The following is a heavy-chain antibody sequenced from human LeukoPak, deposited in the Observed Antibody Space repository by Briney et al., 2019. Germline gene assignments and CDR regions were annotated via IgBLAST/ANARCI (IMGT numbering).Heavy chain of an antibody. CDR1: GFTFSYYT. Sequence: TGGSLRLSCAASGFTFSYYTMSWVRQAPGKGLEWVSSISGYDGSTYYADSVKGRFTISRDNSKNTLYLQMNSLRAEDTAIYYCATKPPVAIPPLFDYWGQGTLVTVSS. CDR3: ATKPPVAIPPLFDY. CDR2: ISGYDGST. D-gene: IGHD5-12*01. V-gene: IGHV3-23*01. J-gene: IGHJ4*02.